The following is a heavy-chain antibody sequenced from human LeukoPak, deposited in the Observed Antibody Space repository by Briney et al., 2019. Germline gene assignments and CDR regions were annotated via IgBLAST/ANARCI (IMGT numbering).Heavy chain of an antibody. CDR3: ARAIVGGSLNPYFDY. CDR2: IIPIFGTA. J-gene: IGHJ4*02. CDR1: GGTFSSYA. D-gene: IGHD1-26*01. V-gene: IGHV1-69*13. Sequence: ASVKVSCKASGGTFSSYAISWVRQAPGQGLEWMGGIIPIFGTANYAQKFQGRVTITADESTSTAYMELSSLRSEDTAVYYCARAIVGGSLNPYFDYWGQGTLVTVSS.